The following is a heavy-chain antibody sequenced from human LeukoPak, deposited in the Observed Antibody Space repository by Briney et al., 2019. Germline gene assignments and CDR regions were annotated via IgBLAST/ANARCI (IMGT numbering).Heavy chain of an antibody. D-gene: IGHD3-10*01. CDR3: ARVAGSGARNWFDP. CDR1: GGSIRSSYYY. V-gene: IGHV4-39*07. J-gene: IGHJ5*02. CDR2: IYDSGST. Sequence: SETLSLTCTVSGGSIRSSYYYWGWIRQPPGKGLEWIGSIYDSGSTYYNPSLKSRVTISVDTSKNQFSLKLSSVTAADTAMYYCARVAGSGARNWFDPWGQGTLVTVSS.